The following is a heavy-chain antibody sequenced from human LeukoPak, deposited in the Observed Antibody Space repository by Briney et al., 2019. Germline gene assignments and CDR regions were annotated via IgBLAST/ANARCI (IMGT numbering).Heavy chain of an antibody. D-gene: IGHD2-2*01. Sequence: GGSLRLSCAASGFTSSSYWMHWVRQAPGKGLVWVSRINSDGSTTTYADSVQGRFTISRDNAKNMLYLQMNSLRAEDTAVYYCARDCFRSTSCYNWFDPWGQGTLVTVSS. CDR1: GFTSSSYW. CDR2: INSDGSTT. J-gene: IGHJ5*02. V-gene: IGHV3-74*01. CDR3: ARDCFRSTSCYNWFDP.